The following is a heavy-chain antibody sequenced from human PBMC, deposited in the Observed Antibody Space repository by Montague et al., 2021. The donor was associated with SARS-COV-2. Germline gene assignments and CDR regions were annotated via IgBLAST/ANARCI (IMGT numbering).Heavy chain of an antibody. Sequence: SETLSLTCTVSGGSISSSSYYWGWIRQPPGKGPEWIGSIYYSGTTFYXXXLRGRVTMSVDTSKNQFSLRLSSVTAADTAVFYCAREDAGAWYFDLWGRGTLVTVSS. CDR3: AREDAGAWYFDL. J-gene: IGHJ2*01. CDR2: IYYSGTT. D-gene: IGHD1-1*01. CDR1: GGSISSSSYY. V-gene: IGHV4-39*02.